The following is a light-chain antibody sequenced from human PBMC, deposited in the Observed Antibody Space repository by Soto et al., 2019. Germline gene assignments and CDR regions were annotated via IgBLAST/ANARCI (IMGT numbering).Light chain of an antibody. V-gene: IGLV2-14*01. Sequence: QTVLTQPASVSGCPGQSITISCTGTSSDVGGYNYVSWYQQQPGKAPKLRIYDVSNRPSGVSNRFSGSKSGNTASLTISGLQAEDEADYYCSSYTSSSTQVFGTGTKVTVL. J-gene: IGLJ1*01. CDR2: DVS. CDR1: SSDVGGYNY. CDR3: SSYTSSSTQV.